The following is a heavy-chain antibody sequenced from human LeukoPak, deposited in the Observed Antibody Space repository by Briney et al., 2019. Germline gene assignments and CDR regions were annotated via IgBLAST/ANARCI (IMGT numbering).Heavy chain of an antibody. D-gene: IGHD4/OR15-4a*01. CDR2: ISGSSDNK. Sequence: ASVKVSCKASGYTFTNYGINWVRPAPGQGLEWMGWISGSSDNKKSAQKFQGRVTLTIDTSTSTAYMELRSLKSDDTAVYYCARGHHYDATGSDSWGQGTLVTVS. CDR1: GYTFTNYG. J-gene: IGHJ5*01. V-gene: IGHV1-18*01. CDR3: ARGHHYDATGSDS.